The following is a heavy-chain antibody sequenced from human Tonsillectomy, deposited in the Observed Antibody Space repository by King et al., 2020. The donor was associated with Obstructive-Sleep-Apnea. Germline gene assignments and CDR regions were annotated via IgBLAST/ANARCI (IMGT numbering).Heavy chain of an antibody. V-gene: IGHV3-21*01. CDR3: ARGSYPVIYYFDY. Sequence: VQLVESGGGLVKPGGSLRLSWAASGFTFICYSINWVRQAPGKGRELVSSISSSSSYIYYADSVKGRFTISRDNAKNSLYLQMNSLRAEDTAVYYCARGSYPVIYYFDYWGQGTLVTVSS. CDR1: GFTFICYS. D-gene: IGHD1-26*01. CDR2: ISSSSSYI. J-gene: IGHJ4*02.